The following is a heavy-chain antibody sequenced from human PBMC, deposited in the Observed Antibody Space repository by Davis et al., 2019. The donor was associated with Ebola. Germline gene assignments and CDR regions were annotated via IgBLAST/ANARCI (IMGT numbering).Heavy chain of an antibody. Sequence: HTGGSLRLSCAASEFTFSYYWMHWVRQAPGKGLVRVSRINRDGSSTSYADSVKGRFTISRDNAKKTMFLQMNSLRAEDTAVYYCAREGIEVSDYFDYWGQGTLVTVSS. D-gene: IGHD1-26*01. J-gene: IGHJ4*02. CDR2: INRDGSST. CDR3: AREGIEVSDYFDY. CDR1: EFTFSYYW. V-gene: IGHV3-74*01.